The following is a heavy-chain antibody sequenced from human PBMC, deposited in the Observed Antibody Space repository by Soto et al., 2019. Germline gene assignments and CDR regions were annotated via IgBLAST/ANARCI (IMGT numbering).Heavy chain of an antibody. D-gene: IGHD7-27*01. CDR3: AETGFGWFDP. Sequence: QVQLQQWGAGLLKPSETLSLTCAVYGGSFSGYYWSWIRQPPGEGLEWIGEINHSGSTNYNPSLKSRVTISVDTSKNQFSLKLSSVTAADTAVYYCAETGFGWFDPWGQGTLVTVSS. CDR1: GGSFSGYY. CDR2: INHSGST. J-gene: IGHJ5*02. V-gene: IGHV4-34*01.